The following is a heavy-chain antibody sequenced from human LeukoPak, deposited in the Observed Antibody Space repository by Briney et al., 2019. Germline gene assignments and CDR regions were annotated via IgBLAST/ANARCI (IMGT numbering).Heavy chain of an antibody. D-gene: IGHD6-13*01. CDR1: GFTFSSYG. CDR3: AFRYGSWGTTFDY. Sequence: GGSLRLSCAASGFTFSSYGMHWVRQAPGKGLEWVAFIRCDGSNKYYADSVKGRFTISRDNSKNTLYLQMNSLRAEGTAVYYCAFRYGSWGTTFDYWGQGTLVTVSS. V-gene: IGHV3-30*02. J-gene: IGHJ4*02. CDR2: IRCDGSNK.